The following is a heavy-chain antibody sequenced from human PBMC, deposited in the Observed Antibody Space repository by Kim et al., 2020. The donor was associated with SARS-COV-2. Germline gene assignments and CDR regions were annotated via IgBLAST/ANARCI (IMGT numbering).Heavy chain of an antibody. V-gene: IGHV4-31*02. J-gene: IGHJ4*02. D-gene: IGHD3-16*02. CDR3: ARATMITFGGVIDHFDY. Sequence: LKSRVTISVDTSKTQVSLKLSSVPAADTAVYYCARATMITFGGVIDHFDYWGQGTLVTVSS.